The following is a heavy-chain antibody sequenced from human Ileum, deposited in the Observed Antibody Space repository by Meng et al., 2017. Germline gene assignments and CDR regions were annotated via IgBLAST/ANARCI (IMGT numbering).Heavy chain of an antibody. V-gene: IGHV4-30-4*01. CDR3: VSERRRSYFFDY. Sequence: QFQLQESGPGLVKPSQTLSLNFTVSGGSITSGDYYWSWIRQPPGKGLEWIGYIFYTGATYSNPSLKSRVTVSLDTSKSQFSLKLSSVTAADTAIYYCVSERRRSYFFDYWGQGTLVTVSS. J-gene: IGHJ4*02. CDR1: GGSITSGDYY. CDR2: IFYTGAT.